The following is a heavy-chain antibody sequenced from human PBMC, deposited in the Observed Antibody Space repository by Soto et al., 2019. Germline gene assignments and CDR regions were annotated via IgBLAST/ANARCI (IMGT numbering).Heavy chain of an antibody. V-gene: IGHV4-59*01. J-gene: IGHJ6*02. CDR3: ARERPITAAGFRRYGMDV. CDR2: IYYSGTI. CDR1: GGSISSYY. D-gene: IGHD6-13*01. Sequence: SETLSLTCTVAGGSISSYYWNWIRQPPGKGLEWIGYIYYSGTINYNPSLESRVTISVDTSKSQFSLKLSSVTASDTAVYYCARERPITAAGFRRYGMDVWGQGTTVTVSS.